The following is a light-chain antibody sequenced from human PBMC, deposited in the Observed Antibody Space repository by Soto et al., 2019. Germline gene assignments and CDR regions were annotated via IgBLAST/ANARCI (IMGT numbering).Light chain of an antibody. J-gene: IGKJ1*01. CDR1: QGVGGT. CDR3: QQYSNWPVT. V-gene: IGKV3-15*01. CDR2: GAS. Sequence: EIVMSQSPATLSVSPGERTTLYCRASQGVGGTLAWYQQQPGQSPRLLVYGASGRAAGLPARFSGGGFGTEFTLTISGLLAEDFAVYYCQQYSNWPVTFGQGTKVDIK.